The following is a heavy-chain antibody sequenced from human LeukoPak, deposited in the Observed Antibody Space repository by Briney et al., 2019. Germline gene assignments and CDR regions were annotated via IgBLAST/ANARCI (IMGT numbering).Heavy chain of an antibody. Sequence: SVKVSCKASGGTFSSYAISWVRQAPGQGLEWMGGIIPIFGTANYAQKFQGRVTITADESTSTAYMELSSLRSEDTAVYYCARVEDIVVVPAAILLGAFDIWGQGTMVTVSS. CDR1: GGTFSSYA. J-gene: IGHJ3*02. CDR3: ARVEDIVVVPAAILLGAFDI. V-gene: IGHV1-69*01. CDR2: IIPIFGTA. D-gene: IGHD2-2*02.